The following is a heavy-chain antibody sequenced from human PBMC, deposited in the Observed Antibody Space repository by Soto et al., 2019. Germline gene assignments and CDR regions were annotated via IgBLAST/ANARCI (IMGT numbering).Heavy chain of an antibody. Sequence: SETLSLTCTVSGGSIDSYYWGWIRQPPGKGLEWIGSIYYSGSTYYNPSLKSRVTISVDTSKNQFSLKLSSVTAADTAVYYCASPKIAFYNWFDPWGQGTLVTVSS. J-gene: IGHJ5*02. V-gene: IGHV4-39*01. CDR3: ASPKIAFYNWFDP. D-gene: IGHD3-3*02. CDR1: GGSIDSYY. CDR2: IYYSGST.